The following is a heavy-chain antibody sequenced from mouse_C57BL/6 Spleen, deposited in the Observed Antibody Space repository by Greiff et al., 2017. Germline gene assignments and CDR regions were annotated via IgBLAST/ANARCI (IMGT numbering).Heavy chain of an antibody. CDR2: ISSGGSYT. D-gene: IGHD2-2*01. Sequence: EVMLVESGGDLVKPGGSLKLSCAASGFTFSSYGMSWVRQTPDKRLEWVATISSGGSYTDYPDSVKGRFTISRDNAKNTLYLQMSSLKSEDTAMYYCARRYGYDDAMDYWGQGTSVTVSS. CDR1: GFTFSSYG. J-gene: IGHJ4*01. CDR3: ARRYGYDDAMDY. V-gene: IGHV5-6*02.